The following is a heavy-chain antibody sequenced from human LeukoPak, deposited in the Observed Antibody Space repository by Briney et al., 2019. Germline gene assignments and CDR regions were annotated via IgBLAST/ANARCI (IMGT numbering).Heavy chain of an antibody. J-gene: IGHJ3*02. CDR1: GGSISSSSYY. Sequence: SETLSLTCTVSGGSISSSSYYWGWIRQPPGKGLEWIGSIYYSGSTYYNPSLKSRVTISVDTSKNQFSLKLTSVTAADTAVYYCARGYGAKGVNDAFDIWGQGTMVTVSS. D-gene: IGHD4-17*01. CDR3: ARGYGAKGVNDAFDI. CDR2: IYYSGST. V-gene: IGHV4-39*07.